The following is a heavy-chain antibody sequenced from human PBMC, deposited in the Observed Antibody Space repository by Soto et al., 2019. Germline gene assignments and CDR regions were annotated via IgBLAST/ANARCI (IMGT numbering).Heavy chain of an antibody. CDR3: ARSGYSFAWGY. CDR1: GFLVNSAY. J-gene: IGHJ4*02. D-gene: IGHD5-18*01. V-gene: IGHV3-53*01. Sequence: EVQLVESGGGLIPPGGSLRLSCAASGFLVNSAYMTWVRQAPGKGLEWLSMINSDGSTLYAESVKGRFTSSRDNSKTRLDLHMNSLRAEDTAMSYFARSGYSFAWGYWGQGTLVIVSS. CDR2: INSDGST.